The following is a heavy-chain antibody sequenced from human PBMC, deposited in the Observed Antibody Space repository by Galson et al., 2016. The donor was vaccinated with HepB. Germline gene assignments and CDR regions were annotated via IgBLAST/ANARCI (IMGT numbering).Heavy chain of an antibody. V-gene: IGHV1-2*02. J-gene: IGHJ4*02. CDR3: ARSLQRTGYYFRNRLERDDY. CDR1: GYTFTDYY. D-gene: IGHD3/OR15-3a*01. CDR2: MNPNSGAT. Sequence: SVKVSCKASGYTFTDYYVVWVRQAPGQGLEWMGWMNPNSGATNSAQSFQGRVSMTRDTSIGTAYMELSRLRSDDTAVYYCARSLQRTGYYFRNRLERDDYWGQGTLVTVSS.